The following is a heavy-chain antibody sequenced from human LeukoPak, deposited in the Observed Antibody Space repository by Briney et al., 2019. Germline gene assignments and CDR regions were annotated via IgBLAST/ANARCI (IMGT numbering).Heavy chain of an antibody. CDR2: ISYDGSNK. V-gene: IGHV3-30*03. Sequence: PGGSLRLSCAASGFTFSSYGMHWFRQPPAKGLGGVAVISYDGSNKYYADSVKGRFTISRDNSRNTLYLQMNSLRGEDTAVYYCARDLGEMATIPKHGMDVWGQGTTVTVSS. CDR3: ARDLGEMATIPKHGMDV. J-gene: IGHJ6*02. CDR1: GFTFSSYG. D-gene: IGHD5-24*01.